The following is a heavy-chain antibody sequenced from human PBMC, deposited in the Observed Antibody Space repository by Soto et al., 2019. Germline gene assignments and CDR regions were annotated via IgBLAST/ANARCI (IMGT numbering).Heavy chain of an antibody. CDR1: GFTFSSYS. CDR2: ISSSSSYI. J-gene: IGHJ4*02. CDR3: ARARSGYYFY. D-gene: IGHD3-3*01. V-gene: IGHV3-21*01. Sequence: AGGSLRLSCAASGFTFSSYSMNWVRQAPGKGLEWVSSISSSSSYIYYADSVKGRFTISRDNAKNSLYLQMNSLRAEDTAVYYCARARSGYYFYWGQGTLVTVSS.